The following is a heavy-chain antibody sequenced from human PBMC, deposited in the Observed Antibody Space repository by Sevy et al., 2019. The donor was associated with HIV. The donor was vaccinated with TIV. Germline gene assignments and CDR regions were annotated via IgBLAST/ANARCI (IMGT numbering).Heavy chain of an antibody. CDR1: GFSFDSYG. D-gene: IGHD3-22*01. Sequence: GGSLRLSCAVSGFSFDSYGMTWVRQAPGKGLEWVAGISGSGTRTYYADSVKGRFSISRGNSKNRLYLQMNSLRSEDTALYYCAKGGGHYDPDEIGYYFYYYNMDVWGKGTTVTVSS. CDR2: ISGSGTRT. J-gene: IGHJ6*03. CDR3: AKGGGHYDPDEIGYYFYYYNMDV. V-gene: IGHV3-23*01.